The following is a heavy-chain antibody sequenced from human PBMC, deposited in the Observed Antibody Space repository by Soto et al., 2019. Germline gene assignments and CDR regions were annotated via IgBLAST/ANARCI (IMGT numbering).Heavy chain of an antibody. CDR3: ATLVPAAAIPGHY. Sequence: APVKVSCKASGYTFTSYDINLVRQATGQGLEWMGWMNPNSGNTGYAQKFQGRVTMTRNTSISTAYMELSSLRSEDTAVYYCATLVPAAAIPGHYWGQGTLVTVSS. J-gene: IGHJ4*02. D-gene: IGHD2-2*01. V-gene: IGHV1-8*01. CDR2: MNPNSGNT. CDR1: GYTFTSYD.